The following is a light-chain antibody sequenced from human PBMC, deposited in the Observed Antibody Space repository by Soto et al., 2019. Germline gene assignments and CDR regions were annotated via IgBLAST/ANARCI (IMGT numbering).Light chain of an antibody. CDR2: GAS. J-gene: IGKJ1*01. V-gene: IGKV3-20*01. Sequence: EIVLTQSPGTLSLSPGERATLSCSASQSVNSNYLAWYQHKPGQSPRVLIYGASSRATGIPDRFSGSGSGTDFTLTISRLESEDFAVYYCQQYDSSPRTFGQGTKLEIK. CDR1: QSVNSNY. CDR3: QQYDSSPRT.